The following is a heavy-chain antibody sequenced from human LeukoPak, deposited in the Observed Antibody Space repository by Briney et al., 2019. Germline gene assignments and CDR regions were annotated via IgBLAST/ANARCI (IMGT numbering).Heavy chain of an antibody. CDR3: ARVGFGVVYYYGMDV. J-gene: IGHJ6*02. D-gene: IGHD3-3*01. CDR1: GFTFSSYG. V-gene: IGHV3-30*03. CDR2: ISYDGSNK. Sequence: GRSLGLSCAASGFTFSSYGMHWVRQAPGKGLEWVAVISYDGSNKYYADSVKGRFTISRDNSKNTLYLQMNSLRADDTAVYYCARVGFGVVYYYGMDVWGQGTTVTVSS.